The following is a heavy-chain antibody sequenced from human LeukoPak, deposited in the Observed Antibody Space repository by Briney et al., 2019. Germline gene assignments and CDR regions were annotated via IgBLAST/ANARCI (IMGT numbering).Heavy chain of an antibody. D-gene: IGHD2-2*01. V-gene: IGHV7-4-1*02. CDR2: INTNYGNP. CDR3: TSQGPGYCGSTSCYGVDY. J-gene: IGHJ4*02. Sequence: ASVKVSCKASGYAFTSYGKHWVRQPPGQGLEWMGWINTNYGNPTYAQGFTERLVFSLDTSASTAYLQISSLRAEDTAVYYCTSQGPGYCGSTSCYGVDYWGQGTLVTVSS. CDR1: GYAFTSYG.